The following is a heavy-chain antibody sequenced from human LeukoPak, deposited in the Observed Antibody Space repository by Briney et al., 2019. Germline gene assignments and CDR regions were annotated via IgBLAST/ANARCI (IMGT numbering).Heavy chain of an antibody. CDR1: GGSISSYY. J-gene: IGHJ5*02. CDR2: INHSGST. Sequence: PSETLSLTCTVSGGSISSYYWSWIRQPPGKGLEWIGEINHSGSTNYNPSLKSRVTISVDTSKNQFSLKLSSVTAADTAVYYCARSGYTLANTPNRGGWFDPWGQGTLVTVSS. V-gene: IGHV4-34*01. CDR3: ARSGYTLANTPNRGGWFDP. D-gene: IGHD5-12*01.